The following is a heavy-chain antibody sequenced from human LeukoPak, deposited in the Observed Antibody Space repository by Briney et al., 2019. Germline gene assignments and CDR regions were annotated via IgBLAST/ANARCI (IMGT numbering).Heavy chain of an antibody. Sequence: ASVKVSCKASGYTFTGYYMHWVRQAPGQGLEWMGWINPNSGGTNYAQKFQGTVTMTRDTSISTAYMELSRPRSDDTAVYYCARASYGRSNTPPDYWGQGTLVTVSS. V-gene: IGHV1-2*02. CDR1: GYTFTGYY. CDR2: INPNSGGT. D-gene: IGHD4-17*01. CDR3: ARASYGRSNTPPDY. J-gene: IGHJ4*02.